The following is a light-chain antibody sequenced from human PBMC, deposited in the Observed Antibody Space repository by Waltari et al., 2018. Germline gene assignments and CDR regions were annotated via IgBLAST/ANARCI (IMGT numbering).Light chain of an antibody. V-gene: IGKV1-39*01. J-gene: IGKJ2*01. CDR1: QRVSSY. CDR2: SAS. CDR3: QQTYSVPHT. Sequence: IQMAQSPPSLSASVGARVNITCRASQRVSSYLNWLLQKSGDAPQVLIYSASSLQPGAPPRFSGSGSGTDFTLTISSLQPEDFATYYCQQTYSVPHTFGQGTKLEIK.